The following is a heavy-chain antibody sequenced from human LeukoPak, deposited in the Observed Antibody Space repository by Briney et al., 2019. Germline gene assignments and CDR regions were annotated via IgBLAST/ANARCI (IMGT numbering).Heavy chain of an antibody. CDR2: IYTSGST. D-gene: IGHD5-24*01. J-gene: IGHJ4*02. Sequence: SETLSLTCTVSGGSISSYYWSWIRQPPGKGLEWIGYIYTSGSTNYYPSLKSRVTISVDTSKNQFSLKLSSVTAADTAVYYCASWGGDGYKFSAHFDYWGQGTLVTVSS. CDR3: ASWGGDGYKFSAHFDY. V-gene: IGHV4-4*09. CDR1: GGSISSYY.